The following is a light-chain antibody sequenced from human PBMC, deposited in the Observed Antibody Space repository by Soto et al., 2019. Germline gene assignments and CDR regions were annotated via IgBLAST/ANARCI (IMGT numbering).Light chain of an antibody. CDR1: QSVSNN. Sequence: EIVMTQSPATLSVSPGERATLSCRASQSVSNNLAWYQQKPGQAPRLLIYGASTRATGIPARFSGSGSGTEFTLTISSLLSEDFAVYYCQQYNNWPRTFGQGTKVEIK. J-gene: IGKJ1*01. CDR2: GAS. V-gene: IGKV3-15*01. CDR3: QQYNNWPRT.